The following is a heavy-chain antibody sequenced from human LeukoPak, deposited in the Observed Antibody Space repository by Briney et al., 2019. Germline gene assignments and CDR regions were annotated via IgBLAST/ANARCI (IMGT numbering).Heavy chain of an antibody. CDR3: TTRPYSSSSPDY. CDR1: GFTFSNAW. CDR2: IKSKTDDKTT. D-gene: IGHD6-6*01. J-gene: IGHJ4*02. V-gene: IGHV3-15*01. Sequence: GGSLRLSCAASGFTFSNAWMNWVRQAPGKGLEWVGRIKSKTDDKTTDYTAPVKGRFTISRDDSKNTLYLQMNSLKSEDTAMYYCTTRPYSSSSPDYWGQGTLVTVSS.